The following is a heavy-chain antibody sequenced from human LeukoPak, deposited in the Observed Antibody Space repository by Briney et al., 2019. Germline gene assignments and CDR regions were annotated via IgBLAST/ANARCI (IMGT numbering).Heavy chain of an antibody. V-gene: IGHV3-30-3*01. CDR3: ARGSDGGLDYFDY. D-gene: IGHD3-16*01. Sequence: GGTLRLSCAASGFTFSRYAMQWVRQAPGKGLEGVAVISYDGSNKYYAVFVKGRFTISRDNSKNTLYLQMNSLSAEDTAVYYCARGSDGGLDYFDYWGQGTLVTVSS. CDR1: GFTFSRYA. CDR2: ISYDGSNK. J-gene: IGHJ4*02.